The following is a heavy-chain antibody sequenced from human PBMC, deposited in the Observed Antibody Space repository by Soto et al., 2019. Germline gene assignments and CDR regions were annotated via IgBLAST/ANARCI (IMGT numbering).Heavy chain of an antibody. CDR3: AGHVSYYYYDSSGYPPITFDY. Sequence: SETLSLTCTVSGGSISSYYWSWIRQPPGKGLEWIGYIYYSGSTNYNPSLKSRVTISVDTSKNQFSLKLSSVTAADTAVYYCAGHVSYYYYDSSGYPPITFDYWGQGTLVTVSS. CDR1: GGSISSYY. D-gene: IGHD3-22*01. CDR2: IYYSGST. V-gene: IGHV4-59*08. J-gene: IGHJ4*02.